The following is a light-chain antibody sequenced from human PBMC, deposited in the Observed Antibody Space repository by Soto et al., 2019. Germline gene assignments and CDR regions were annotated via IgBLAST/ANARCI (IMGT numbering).Light chain of an antibody. CDR1: QDISNY. Sequence: DIQITHSRSSLSSSVVDRVTITCQAIQDISNYLNWYQKKLGKAPKLLIYDEYNLETGVPSRFSGSGSGTDFTLTISCMQSEDFATYYCQQYYSYPFTFGQGTRLQI. J-gene: IGKJ5*01. CDR2: DEY. V-gene: IGKV1-33*01. CDR3: QQYYSYPFT.